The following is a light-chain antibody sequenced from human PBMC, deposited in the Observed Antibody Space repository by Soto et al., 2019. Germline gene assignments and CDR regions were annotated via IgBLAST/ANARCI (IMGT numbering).Light chain of an antibody. Sequence: EIVLSQSPATLSLSPGERATLSCSASQSVSSYLAWYQHIPGQAPRLLLYDASKRATGIPARFSGSGSGTDFTLTISSLEPEDFAVYYCQQRSNWPPTWTFGQGTKVEVK. CDR3: QQRSNWPPTWT. J-gene: IGKJ1*01. V-gene: IGKV3-11*01. CDR1: QSVSSY. CDR2: DAS.